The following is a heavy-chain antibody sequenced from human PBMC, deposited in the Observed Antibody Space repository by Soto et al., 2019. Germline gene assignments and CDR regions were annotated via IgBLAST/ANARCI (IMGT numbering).Heavy chain of an antibody. J-gene: IGHJ1*01. Sequence: QVQLQESGPGLVKHSQTLSLTCTVSGGSISSGDYYWSWIRQPPGKGLEWIGYIYYSGSTYYNPSLNSRVTISVDTSKNQFSLKLSSVTAADTAVYYCARDDDSSGYPLQHWGQGTLVTVSS. V-gene: IGHV4-30-4*01. CDR3: ARDDDSSGYPLQH. CDR1: GGSISSGDYY. D-gene: IGHD3-22*01. CDR2: IYYSGST.